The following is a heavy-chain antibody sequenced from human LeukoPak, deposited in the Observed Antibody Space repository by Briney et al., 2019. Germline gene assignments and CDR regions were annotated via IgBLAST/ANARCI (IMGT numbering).Heavy chain of an antibody. J-gene: IGHJ4*02. CDR3: ARERTTEDFDY. D-gene: IGHD1-1*01. V-gene: IGHV4-59*12. CDR2: IYYSGST. CDR1: GGSISSYY. Sequence: KPSETLSLTCTVSGGSISSYYWSWIRQPPGKGLEWIGYIYYSGSTNYNPSLKSRVTISVDTSKNQISLKLSSVTAADTAMYYCARERTTEDFDYWGQGTLVTVSS.